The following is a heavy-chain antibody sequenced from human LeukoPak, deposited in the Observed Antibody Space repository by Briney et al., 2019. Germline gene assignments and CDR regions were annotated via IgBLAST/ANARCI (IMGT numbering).Heavy chain of an antibody. V-gene: IGHV3-7*01. CDR1: GFTFSIYW. D-gene: IGHD3-10*02. CDR3: AELGITMIGGV. J-gene: IGHJ6*04. CDR2: IKEDGSEK. Sequence: GGSLRLSCAASGFTFSIYWMSWVRQAPGKGLEWVANIKEDGSEKYYVDSVKGRFTISRDNAKNSLYLQMNSLRAEDTAVYYCAELGITMIGGVWGKGTTVTISS.